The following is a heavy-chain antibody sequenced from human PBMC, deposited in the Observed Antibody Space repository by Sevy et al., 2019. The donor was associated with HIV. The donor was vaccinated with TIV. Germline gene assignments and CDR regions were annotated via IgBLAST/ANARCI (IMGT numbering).Heavy chain of an antibody. V-gene: IGHV3-30*02. J-gene: IGHJ4*01. Sequence: GESLKISCAASGFTFNYYGVHWVRQAPGKGLEWVAFIGFDGSDKNYADSVKGRFTISRDNSQNTMYMQMNSLRPDDTAVDYCAKNTAAAGVGDFDYWGHGTLVTVSS. CDR2: IGFDGSDK. CDR1: GFTFNYYG. D-gene: IGHD6-13*01. CDR3: AKNTAAAGVGDFDY.